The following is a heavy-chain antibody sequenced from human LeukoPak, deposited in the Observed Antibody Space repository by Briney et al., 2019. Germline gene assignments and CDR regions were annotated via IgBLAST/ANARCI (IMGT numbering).Heavy chain of an antibody. D-gene: IGHD1-26*01. V-gene: IGHV3-72*01. Sequence: GGSLRLSCAASGFILSDHHMDWVRQAPGKGLEWVGRTRNKARSYTTEYAASVRGRFTISRDDSKTSVYLQMNSLKAEDTAVYYCTRDLSSGVYSAFDIWGQGTMVTVSS. J-gene: IGHJ3*02. CDR3: TRDLSSGVYSAFDI. CDR1: GFILSDHH. CDR2: TRNKARSYTT.